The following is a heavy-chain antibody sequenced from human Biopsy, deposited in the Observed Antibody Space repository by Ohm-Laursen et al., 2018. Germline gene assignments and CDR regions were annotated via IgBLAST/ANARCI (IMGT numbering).Heavy chain of an antibody. J-gene: IGHJ4*02. V-gene: IGHV4-4*07. CDR1: GGSITSYY. CDR2: LFTSGTT. D-gene: IGHD3-10*01. Sequence: TLSLTCTVSGGSITSYYWSWMRQPAGKGLEWIGRLFTSGTTNYTPSLNNRVTMSVDTSKNQFSLRLTSVTAADTAVYYCVRRGSGSFPFDYWGPGTLVTVSS. CDR3: VRRGSGSFPFDY.